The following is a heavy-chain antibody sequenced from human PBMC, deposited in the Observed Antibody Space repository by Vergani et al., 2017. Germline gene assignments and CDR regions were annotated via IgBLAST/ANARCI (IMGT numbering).Heavy chain of an antibody. V-gene: IGHV1-69*12. D-gene: IGHD2-2*01. Sequence: QVQLVQSGAEVKKPGSSVKVSCKASGGTFSSYAISWVRQAPGQGLEWMGGIIPIFGTANYAQKFQGRVTITADDSTSTADMELSSLRSEDTAVYYCARVETFGSTSTTFDYWGQGTLVTVSS. CDR1: GGTFSSYA. CDR2: IIPIFGTA. J-gene: IGHJ4*02. CDR3: ARVETFGSTSTTFDY.